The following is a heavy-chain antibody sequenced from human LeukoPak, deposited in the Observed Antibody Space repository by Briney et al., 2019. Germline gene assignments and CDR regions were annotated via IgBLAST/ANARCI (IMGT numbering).Heavy chain of an antibody. CDR2: INPNTYGT. J-gene: IGHJ4*02. D-gene: IGHD5-12*01. V-gene: IGHV1-2*02. CDR3: ARVSTRYSAYDLKF. CDR1: GYSFTDYY. Sequence: ASVKVPCKASGYSFTDYYIHWLRQAPGQRLEWMGWINPNTYGTYYAQKSQDSVTLTSDTSITTAYMEVRSLRSAGTAVYYCARVSTRYSAYDLKFWGQGTLVTVSS.